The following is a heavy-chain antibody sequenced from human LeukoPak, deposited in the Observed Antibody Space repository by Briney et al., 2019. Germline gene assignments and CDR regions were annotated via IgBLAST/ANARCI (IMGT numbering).Heavy chain of an antibody. CDR1: GFTFSNYW. Sequence: GGSLRLSCTPSGFTFSNYWMRWVRQAPGKGLEWVASINQDGSEEYYVDSVRGRFTISRDNAKNSLYLQMNSLRAEDTAVYFCARPYDSNRDHSGYGYWGRGALVTVSS. V-gene: IGHV3-7*02. D-gene: IGHD5-12*01. J-gene: IGHJ4*02. CDR3: ARPYDSNRDHSGYGY. CDR2: INQDGSEE.